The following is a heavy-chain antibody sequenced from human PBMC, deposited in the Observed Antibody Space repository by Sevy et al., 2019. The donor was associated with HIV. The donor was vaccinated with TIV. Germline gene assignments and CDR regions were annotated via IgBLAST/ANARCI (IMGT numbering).Heavy chain of an antibody. J-gene: IGHJ6*02. CDR1: GFNFASYD. CDR3: ARVSGWHLRYGMDV. CDR2: MNTNTGNT. Sequence: ASVKVSCKASGFNFASYDIYWVRQATGQGLEWMGWMNTNTGNTGFAQKFQGRVTMTRNTSITTAYMELSNLISEDTAVYYCARVSGWHLRYGMDVWGQGTTVTVSS. V-gene: IGHV1-8*02. D-gene: IGHD6-19*01.